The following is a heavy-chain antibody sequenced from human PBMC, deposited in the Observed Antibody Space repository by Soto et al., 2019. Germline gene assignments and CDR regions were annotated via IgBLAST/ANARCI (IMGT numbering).Heavy chain of an antibody. D-gene: IGHD6-13*01. J-gene: IGHJ1*01. V-gene: IGHV3-48*01. CDR3: AKGSSSWVGIQH. Sequence: PGGSLRLSCVASGFTLSRYSMNWVRQAPGKGLEWVSYISRSSSTIYYADSVKGRFTISRDNSKNTLYLQMNSLRAEDTAVYYCAKGSSSWVGIQHWGQGTLVTVSS. CDR2: ISRSSSTI. CDR1: GFTLSRYS.